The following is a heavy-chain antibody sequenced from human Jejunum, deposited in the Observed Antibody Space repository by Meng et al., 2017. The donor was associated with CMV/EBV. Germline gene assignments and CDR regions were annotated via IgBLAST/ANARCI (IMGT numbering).Heavy chain of an antibody. D-gene: IGHD1-14*01. J-gene: IGHJ4*02. CDR1: GYTFTSYD. CDR2: TNPRSANT. CDR3: ARNGIFFDC. V-gene: IGHV1-8*01. Sequence: KVSCKASGYTFTSYDINWVRQAAGQGLEWMGWTNPRSANTGSAQKFQGRLTMTMNTSIGTAYMELSSLRSEDTAVYYCARNGIFFDCWGQGALVTVSS.